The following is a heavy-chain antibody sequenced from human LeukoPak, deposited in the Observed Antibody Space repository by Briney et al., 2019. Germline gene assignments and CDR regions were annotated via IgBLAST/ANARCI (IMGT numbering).Heavy chain of an antibody. CDR2: LSGSGGAT. Sequence: GVSLRLSCAASGFTFSNYAMAWVRQAPGKGLEWVSILSGSGGATYYADSVKGRFTISRDNSENTLFLQMNNLGAEDTALYYCAKKTPTDATVGNYFDYWGQGTLVTVSS. V-gene: IGHV3-23*01. CDR3: AKKTPTDATVGNYFDY. J-gene: IGHJ4*02. CDR1: GFTFSNYA. D-gene: IGHD2-15*01.